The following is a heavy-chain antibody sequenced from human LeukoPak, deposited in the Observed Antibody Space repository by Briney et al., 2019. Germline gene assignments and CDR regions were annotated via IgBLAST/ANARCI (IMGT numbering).Heavy chain of an antibody. CDR1: GFTFSSYS. CDR3: ARRYCSSTSCYNPRAFDI. V-gene: IGHV3-48*01. J-gene: IGHJ3*02. Sequence: GGSLRLSCAASGFTFSSYSMNWVRQAPGKGLEWVSYISSSSSTIYYADSVKGRFTISRDNAKNSLYLQMNSLRAEDTAVYYCARRYCSSTSCYNPRAFDIWGQGTMVTVSS. CDR2: ISSSSSTI. D-gene: IGHD2-2*02.